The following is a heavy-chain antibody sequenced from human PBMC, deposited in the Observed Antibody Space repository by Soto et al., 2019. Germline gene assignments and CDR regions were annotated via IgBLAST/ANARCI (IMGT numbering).Heavy chain of an antibody. CDR1: GGSISSYY. V-gene: IGHV4-59*08. CDR2: IYNSGST. Sequence: PSETLSLTCTVSGGSISSYYWSWIRQPPGKGLEWIGYIYNSGSTNYNPSLKSRVTISVDTSKNQFSLKLSSVTAADTAVYYCARRSSSPHFDYWGQGTPVTVSS. CDR3: ARRSSSPHFDY. D-gene: IGHD2-2*01. J-gene: IGHJ4*02.